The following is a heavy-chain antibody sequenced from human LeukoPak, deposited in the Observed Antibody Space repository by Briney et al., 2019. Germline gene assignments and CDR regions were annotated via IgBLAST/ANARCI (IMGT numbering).Heavy chain of an antibody. CDR1: GFTFSTYS. CDR2: IDVTTGIS. CDR3: AKDRPNFHENSGHYYRRDGDS. V-gene: IGHV3-23*01. D-gene: IGHD3-22*01. J-gene: IGHJ5*01. Sequence: GGSLRLSCAASGFTFSTYSMSWVRQAPGKGLEWVSTIDVTTGISDYADSVKGRFTISRDNSKNVLYLRMNSLTAEDTAIYYCAKDRPNFHENSGHYYRRDGDSWGQGTLVTVSS.